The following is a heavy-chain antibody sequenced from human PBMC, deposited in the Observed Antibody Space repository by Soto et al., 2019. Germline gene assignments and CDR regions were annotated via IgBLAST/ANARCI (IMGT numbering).Heavy chain of an antibody. V-gene: IGHV1-69*01. J-gene: IGHJ6*02. CDR1: GGTFSSYA. CDR3: XXXXXXXXXXXXXGMDX. Sequence: QVQLVQSGAEVKKPGSSVKVSCKASGGTFSSYAISWVRQAXGXGXXWXGGIIPIFGTANYAQKFQGRVTITADESTSTAYMELSSLXXEDTAXXXXXXXXXXXXXXXXXGMDXWGQGTTVTVSS. CDR2: IIPIFGTA.